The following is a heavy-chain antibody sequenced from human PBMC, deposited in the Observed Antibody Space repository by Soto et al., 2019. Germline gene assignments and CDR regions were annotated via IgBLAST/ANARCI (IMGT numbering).Heavy chain of an antibody. CDR2: IYSGGST. CDR3: ARGRNYYGSGSYYGYYYYMDV. D-gene: IGHD3-10*01. V-gene: IGHV3-66*01. CDR1: GFTVSSNY. Sequence: GGSLRLSCAASGFTVSSNYMSWVRQAPGKGLEWVSVIYSGGSTYYADSVKGRFTISRDNSKNTLYLQMNSLRAEDTAVYYCARGRNYYGSGSYYGYYYYMDVWGKGTTVTVSS. J-gene: IGHJ6*03.